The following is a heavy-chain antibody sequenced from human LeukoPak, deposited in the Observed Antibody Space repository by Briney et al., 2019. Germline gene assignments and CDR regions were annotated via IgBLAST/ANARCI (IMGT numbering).Heavy chain of an antibody. CDR2: INPISGAT. V-gene: IGHV1-46*01. CDR1: GYTFTRYY. D-gene: IGHD3-16*01. J-gene: IGHJ4*02. CDR3: ATEYVRTHYFDW. Sequence: ASVKVSCKTSGYTFTRYYMQWVRQAPGHGLEWMGIINPISGATDYAQKFQGRVTMTRDTSTSTVYMDLSSLRSDDTAVYYCATEYVRTHYFDWWGQGTLVTVSS.